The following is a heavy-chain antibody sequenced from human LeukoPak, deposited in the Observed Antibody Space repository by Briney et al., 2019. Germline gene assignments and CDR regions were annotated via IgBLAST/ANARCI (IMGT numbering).Heavy chain of an antibody. D-gene: IGHD3-10*01. V-gene: IGHV4-4*07. CDR1: GGSISSYY. CDR3: ARDLYYYGSGSYYSDV. Sequence: PSETLSLTCTVSGGSISSYYWSWIRQPAGKGLEWIGRIYTSGSTNYNPPLKSRVTMSVDTSKNQFSLKLSSVTAADTAVYYCARDLYYYGSGSYYSDVWGQGTTVTVSS. CDR2: IYTSGST. J-gene: IGHJ6*02.